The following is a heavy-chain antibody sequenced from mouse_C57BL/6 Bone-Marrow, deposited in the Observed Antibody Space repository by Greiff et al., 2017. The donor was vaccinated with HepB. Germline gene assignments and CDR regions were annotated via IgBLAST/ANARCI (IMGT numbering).Heavy chain of an antibody. D-gene: IGHD2-4*01. J-gene: IGHJ3*01. CDR1: GYTFTDYN. CDR3: AKELRRRFAY. V-gene: IGHV1-22*01. Sequence: EVMLVESGPELVKPGASVKMSCKASGYTFTDYNMHWVKQSHGKSLEWIGYINPNNGGTSYNQKFKGKATLTVNKSSSTAYMELRSLTSEDSAVYYCAKELRRRFAYWGQGTLVTVSA. CDR2: INPNNGGT.